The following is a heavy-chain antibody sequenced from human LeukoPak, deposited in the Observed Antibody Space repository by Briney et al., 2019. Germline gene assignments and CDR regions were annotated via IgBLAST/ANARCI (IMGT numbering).Heavy chain of an antibody. CDR1: GGTFSSYA. V-gene: IGHV1-69*13. D-gene: IGHD4-17*01. J-gene: IGHJ6*02. CDR2: IIPIFGTA. Sequence: SVKVSCKASGGTFSSYAIGWVRQAPGQGLEWMGGIIPIFGTANYAQKFQGRVTITADESTSTAYMELSSLRSEDTAVYYCARMTTGPNYYYYYGMDVWGQGTTVTVSS. CDR3: ARMTTGPNYYYYYGMDV.